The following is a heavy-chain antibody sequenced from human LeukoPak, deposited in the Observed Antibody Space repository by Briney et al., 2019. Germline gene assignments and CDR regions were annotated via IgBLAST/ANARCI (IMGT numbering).Heavy chain of an antibody. CDR2: IYTSGST. CDR3: ARGGYYDSSGSRDAFDI. D-gene: IGHD3-22*01. J-gene: IGHJ3*02. V-gene: IGHV4-61*02. CDR1: GGSISSGSYF. Sequence: SETLSLTCTVSGGSISSGSYFWNWIRQPAGKGLEWIGRIYTSGSTYYNPSLKSRVTISLDTSKKQFSLKLSSVTAADTAVYYCARGGYYDSSGSRDAFDIWGQGTMVTVSS.